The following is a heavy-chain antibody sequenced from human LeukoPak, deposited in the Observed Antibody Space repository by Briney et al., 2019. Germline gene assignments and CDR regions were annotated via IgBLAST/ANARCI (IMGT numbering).Heavy chain of an antibody. Sequence: GGSLRVSCAASRFTVSSNYMSWVRQAPGKELEWVSIIYSGTTTYYADSVKGRFTISRDNSKNTLYLQMSSLRAEDTAVYYCVRVASRAFDYWGQGTLVTVSS. CDR2: IYSGTTT. CDR3: VRVASRAFDY. CDR1: RFTVSSNY. V-gene: IGHV3-66*01. J-gene: IGHJ4*02.